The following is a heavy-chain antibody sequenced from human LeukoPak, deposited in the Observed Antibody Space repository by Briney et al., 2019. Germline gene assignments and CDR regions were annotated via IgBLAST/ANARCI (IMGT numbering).Heavy chain of an antibody. CDR3: ARGEGGSLEFWYY. CDR1: GGSISSSSYY. J-gene: IGHJ4*02. Sequence: SETLSLTCTVSGGSISSSSYYWGWIRQPPGKGLEWIGSIYYSGSTYYNPSLKSRVTISVDTSKNQFSLKLSSVTAADTAVYYCARGEGGSLEFWYYWGQGTLVTVSS. D-gene: IGHD1-26*01. V-gene: IGHV4-39*07. CDR2: IYYSGST.